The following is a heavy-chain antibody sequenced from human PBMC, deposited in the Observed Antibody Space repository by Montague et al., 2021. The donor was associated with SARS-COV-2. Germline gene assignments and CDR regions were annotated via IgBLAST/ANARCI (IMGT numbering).Heavy chain of an antibody. CDR3: ARLKRYFDSSGSPSAFDS. V-gene: IGHV4-39*02. CDR2: IYYTGNT. CDR1: GGSITNNIDY. D-gene: IGHD3-22*01. J-gene: IGHJ3*01. Sequence: SETLSLTCTVSGGSITNNIDYWAWIRQPPGKGLEWIGSIYYTGNTYYXPSLKSRVTISVVTSKNHFTLKLSSVTAAETAVYYCARLKRYFDSSGSPSAFDSWGQGTKVTVSS.